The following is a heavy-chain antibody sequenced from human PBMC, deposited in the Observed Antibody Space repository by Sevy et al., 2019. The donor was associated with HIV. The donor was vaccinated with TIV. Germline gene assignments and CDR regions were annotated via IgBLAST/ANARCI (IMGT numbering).Heavy chain of an antibody. Sequence: GGSLRLSCAASGFTFDDYGMSWVRQAPGKGLEWVSGINWNGGSTGYADSVKGRFTISRDNAKNSLYLQVNSMRAGDTALYYGARHGYGYGYHALLDYYYGMDVWGQGTTVTVSS. V-gene: IGHV3-20*04. CDR1: GFTFDDYG. CDR3: ARHGYGYGYHALLDYYYGMDV. CDR2: INWNGGST. J-gene: IGHJ6*02. D-gene: IGHD5-18*01.